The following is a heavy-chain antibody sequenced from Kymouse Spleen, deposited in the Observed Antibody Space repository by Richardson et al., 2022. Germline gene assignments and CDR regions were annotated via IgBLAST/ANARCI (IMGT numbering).Heavy chain of an antibody. CDR3: ARHCSSTSCYYYYYGMDV. CDR1: GGSISSSSYY. D-gene: IGHD2-2*02. Sequence: QLQLQESGPGLVKPSETLSLTCTVSGGSISSSSYYWGWIRQPPGKGLEWIGSIYYSGSTYYNPSLKSRVTISVDTSKNQFSLKLSSVTAADTAVYYCARHCSSTSCYYYYYGMDVWGQGTTVTVSS. V-gene: IGHV4-39*01. J-gene: IGHJ6*02. CDR2: IYYSGST.